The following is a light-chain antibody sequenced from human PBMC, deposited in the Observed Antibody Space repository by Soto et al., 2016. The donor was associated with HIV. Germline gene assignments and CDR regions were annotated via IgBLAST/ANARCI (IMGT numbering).Light chain of an antibody. CDR2: DDS. CDR1: NIGSKS. V-gene: IGLV3-21*03. CDR3: QVWDSSSAQGV. Sequence: SFAVTQPPSVSVAPGKTARITCGGNNIGSKSVHWYQQKASQAPVLVLYDDSDRPSGIPDRFSGSDSGNTATLTISRVEAGDEADYYCQVWDSSSAQGVFGTGTRVTVL. J-gene: IGLJ1*01.